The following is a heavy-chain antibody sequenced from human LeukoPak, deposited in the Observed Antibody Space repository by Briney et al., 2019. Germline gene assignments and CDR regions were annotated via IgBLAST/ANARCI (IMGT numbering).Heavy chain of an antibody. V-gene: IGHV1-24*01. CDR1: GYTLTELS. CDR2: FDPEDGET. CDR3: ARDYYYDSSGSSPRANWFDP. Sequence: ASVKVSCKVSGYTLTELSMHWVRQAPGKGLEWMGGFDPEDGETIYAQKFQGRVTMTEDTSTDTAYMELSSLRSEDTAVYYCARDYYYDSSGSSPRANWFDPWGQGTLVTVSS. D-gene: IGHD3-22*01. J-gene: IGHJ5*02.